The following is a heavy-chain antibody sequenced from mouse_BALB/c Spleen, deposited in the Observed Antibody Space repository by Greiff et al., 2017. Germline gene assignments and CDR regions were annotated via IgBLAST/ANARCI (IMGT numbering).Heavy chain of an antibody. Sequence: EVMLVESGGGLVQPGGSLKLSCAASGFTFSSYGMSWVRQTPDKRLELVATINSNGGSTYYPDSVKGRFTISRDNAKNTLYLQMSSLKSEDTAMYYCARDNGYYAMDYWGQRTSVTVSS. CDR2: INSNGGST. V-gene: IGHV5-6-3*01. CDR1: GFTFSSYG. J-gene: IGHJ4*01. CDR3: ARDNGYYAMDY.